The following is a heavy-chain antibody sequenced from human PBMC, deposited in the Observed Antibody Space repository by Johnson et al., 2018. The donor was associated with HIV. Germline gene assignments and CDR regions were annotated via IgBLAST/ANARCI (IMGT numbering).Heavy chain of an antibody. Sequence: MMLVESGGGLVQPGRSLRLSCAASGFSFSSYAMHWVRQVPGKGLVWVSRINWNGGSTGYADSVKGRFTISRDNAKNSLYLQMNSLRAEDTALYYCARDLWGVGAFDIWGHGTMVTVSS. D-gene: IGHD2-21*01. V-gene: IGHV3-20*04. CDR1: GFSFSSYA. J-gene: IGHJ3*02. CDR2: INWNGGST. CDR3: ARDLWGVGAFDI.